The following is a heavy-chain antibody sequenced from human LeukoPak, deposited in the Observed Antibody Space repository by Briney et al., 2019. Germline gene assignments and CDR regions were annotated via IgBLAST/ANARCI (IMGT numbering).Heavy chain of an antibody. CDR3: TSDRIGARPFDD. V-gene: IGHV1-69-2*01. D-gene: IGHD2-21*01. J-gene: IGHJ4*02. CDR2: IDPEDGKT. Sequence: ASVNVSCKTSGYTFTDYYIHWILQVPGKGLEWMGRIDPEDGKTKLAARFQGRLTISADTSTDTAYMDLSSLTSEDTAVYYCTSDRIGARPFDDWGQGTLVTVAS. CDR1: GYTFTDYY.